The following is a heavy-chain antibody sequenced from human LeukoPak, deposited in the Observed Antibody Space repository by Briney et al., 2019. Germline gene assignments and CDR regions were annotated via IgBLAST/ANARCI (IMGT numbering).Heavy chain of an antibody. Sequence: GGSLRLSCAASGFTFSSYSMNWVRQAPGKGLEWVSSISSSSSYIYYADSVKGRFTISRDNAKNSLYLQMNSLRAEDTALYYCAKGGRYLEYAFSIWGQGTMVTVSS. CDR1: GFTFSSYS. J-gene: IGHJ3*02. V-gene: IGHV3-21*04. CDR3: AKGGRYLEYAFSI. D-gene: IGHD6-19*01. CDR2: ISSSSSYI.